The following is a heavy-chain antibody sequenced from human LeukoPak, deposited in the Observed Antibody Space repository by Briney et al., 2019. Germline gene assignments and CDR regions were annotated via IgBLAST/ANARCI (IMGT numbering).Heavy chain of an antibody. V-gene: IGHV4-61*01. D-gene: IGHD2-2*01. CDR1: GGSLSSGSYY. CDR2: IYYSGST. CDR3: ARDRCSSTSCYENWFDP. J-gene: IGHJ5*02. Sequence: SETLSLTCTVSGGSLSSGSYYWSWIRQPPGKGLEWIGYIYYSGSTNYNPSLKSRVTISVDTSKNQFSLKLSSVTAADTAVYYCARDRCSSTSCYENWFDPWGQGTLVTVSS.